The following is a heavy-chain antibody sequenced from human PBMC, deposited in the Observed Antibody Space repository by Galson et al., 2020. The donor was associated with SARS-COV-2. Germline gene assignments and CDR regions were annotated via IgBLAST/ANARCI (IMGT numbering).Heavy chain of an antibody. CDR1: GFIFSSYA. D-gene: IGHD4-17*01. Sequence: GESLKISCAASGFIFSSYAMSWVRQAPGKGLEWVSAISDSGGSTYYADSVKGRFTISRDNSKNTLYLQMNSLRAEDTAVYYCAKGMTTVVGWGAFDIWGQGTMVTVSS. J-gene: IGHJ3*02. CDR2: ISDSGGST. V-gene: IGHV3-23*01. CDR3: AKGMTTVVGWGAFDI.